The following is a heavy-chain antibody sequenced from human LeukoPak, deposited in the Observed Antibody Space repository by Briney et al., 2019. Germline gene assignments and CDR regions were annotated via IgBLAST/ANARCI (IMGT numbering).Heavy chain of an antibody. D-gene: IGHD6-6*01. J-gene: IGHJ3*02. CDR3: ARDIKQLRAFDI. Sequence: GSSVKVSCKASGGTFSSYAISWVRQAPGQGLEWMGGIIPIFGTANCAQKFQGRVTITTDESTSTAYMELSSLRSEDTAVYYCARDIKQLRAFDIWGQGTMVTFSS. V-gene: IGHV1-69*05. CDR2: IIPIFGTA. CDR1: GGTFSSYA.